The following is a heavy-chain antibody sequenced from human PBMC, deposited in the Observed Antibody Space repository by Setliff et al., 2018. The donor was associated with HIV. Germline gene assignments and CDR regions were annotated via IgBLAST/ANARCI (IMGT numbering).Heavy chain of an antibody. CDR1: GASITGPSYS. D-gene: IGHD4-4*01. Sequence: SETLSLTCTVSGASITGPSYSWGWIRQPPGTGLEWIGSIYYSGSTNYNPSLKSRVTMSVDTSRNQFSLKLSSVTAADTAVYYCARVTDDYSRYFYYMDVWGKGTTVTVSS. CDR2: IYYSGST. V-gene: IGHV4-39*07. CDR3: ARVTDDYSRYFYYMDV. J-gene: IGHJ6*03.